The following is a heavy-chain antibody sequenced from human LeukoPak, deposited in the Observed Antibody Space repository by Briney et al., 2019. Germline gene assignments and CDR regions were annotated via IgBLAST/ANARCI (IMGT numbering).Heavy chain of an antibody. V-gene: IGHV4-39*01. J-gene: IGHJ4*02. CDR1: GGSVSSSTYY. D-gene: IGHD4-17*01. CDR2: IYHSGST. CDR3: ARSKPSTTTVTENFDY. Sequence: SETLSLTCTVSGGSVSSSTYYWAWIRQPPGKGLEWIGSIYHSGSTYYNPPLKSRVTISVGTSKNQFSLKLSSVTAADTAVYYCARSKPSTTTVTENFDYWGQGTLVTVSS.